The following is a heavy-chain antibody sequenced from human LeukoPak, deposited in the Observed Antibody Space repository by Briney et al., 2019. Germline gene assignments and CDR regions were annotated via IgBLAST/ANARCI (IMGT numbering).Heavy chain of an antibody. D-gene: IGHD2-2*02. CDR1: GYTFTSYG. Sequence: VASVKVSCKASGYTFTSYGISWVRQAPGQGLEWMGWISAYNGNTNYAQKLQGRVTMTTDTSTSTAYMELRSLRSDDTAVYYCARAGYCSSTSCYTGDWFDPWGQGTLVTVSS. CDR3: ARAGYCSSTSCYTGDWFDP. CDR2: ISAYNGNT. V-gene: IGHV1-18*01. J-gene: IGHJ5*02.